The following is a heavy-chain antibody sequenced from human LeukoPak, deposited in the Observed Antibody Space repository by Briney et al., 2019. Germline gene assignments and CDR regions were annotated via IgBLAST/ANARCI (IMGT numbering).Heavy chain of an antibody. V-gene: IGHV4-59*11. CDR1: GDSLSSHY. D-gene: IGHD2-15*01. Sequence: SETLSLTCNVSGDSLSSHYWSWIRQPPGKGLEWIGYIYYSGSVNYNPSLKSRVTISIDTPKNQFSLKLSSVTAADSAAYFCVRSGSSLYYFGYWGQGTLVTVSS. J-gene: IGHJ4*02. CDR3: VRSGSSLYYFGY. CDR2: IYYSGSV.